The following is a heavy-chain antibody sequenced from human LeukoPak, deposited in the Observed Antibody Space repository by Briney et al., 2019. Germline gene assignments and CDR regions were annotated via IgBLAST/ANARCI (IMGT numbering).Heavy chain of an antibody. D-gene: IGHD5-12*01. V-gene: IGHV3-48*01. CDR3: ASRGYSGYETRGPFDY. CDR2: ISSSSSTI. Sequence: GGSLRLSCAASGFTFSSYSMNWVRQAPGKGLEWVSYISSSSSTIYYADSVKGRFTISRDNAKNSLYLQMNSLRAEDTAVYYCASRGYSGYETRGPFDYWGQGTLVTVSS. J-gene: IGHJ4*02. CDR1: GFTFSSYS.